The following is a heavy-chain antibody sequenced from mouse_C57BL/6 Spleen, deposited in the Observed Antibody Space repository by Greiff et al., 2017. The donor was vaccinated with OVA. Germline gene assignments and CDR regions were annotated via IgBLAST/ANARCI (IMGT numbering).Heavy chain of an antibody. CDR2: IYPGDGDT. V-gene: IGHV1-80*01. Sequence: QVQLQQSGAELVKPGASVKISCKASGYAFSSYWMNWVKQRPGKGLEWIGQIYPGDGDTNYNGKFKGKATLTADKSSSTAYMQLSSLTSEDSAVYFWARAIYYYGSSYGYFDVWGTGTTVTVSS. CDR1: GYAFSSYW. J-gene: IGHJ1*03. CDR3: ARAIYYYGSSYGYFDV. D-gene: IGHD1-1*01.